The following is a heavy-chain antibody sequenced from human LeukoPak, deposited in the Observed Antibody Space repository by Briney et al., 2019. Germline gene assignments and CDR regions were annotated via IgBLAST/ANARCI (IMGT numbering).Heavy chain of an antibody. J-gene: IGHJ3*02. CDR3: ARIRFGYSSSWYVGDAFDI. CDR2: IYPGDSDT. CDR1: GYSFTSYW. V-gene: IGHV5-51*01. Sequence: GESLKSSCKGSGYSFTSYWIGWVRQMPGKGLEWMGIIYPGDSDTRYSPSFQGQVTISADKSISTAYLQWSSLKASDTAMYYCARIRFGYSSSWYVGDAFDIWGQRTMVAASS. D-gene: IGHD6-13*01.